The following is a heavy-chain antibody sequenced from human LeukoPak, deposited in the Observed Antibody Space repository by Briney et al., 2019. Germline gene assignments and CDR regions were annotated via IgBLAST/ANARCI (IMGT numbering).Heavy chain of an antibody. J-gene: IGHJ5*02. D-gene: IGHD3-3*01. CDR2: INPDSGGT. CDR1: GYTFTGYY. Sequence: GASVKVSCKASGYTFTGYYMHWVRQAPGQGLEWMGWINPDSGGTNYAQKFQGRVTMTRDTSINTAYMELSSLRSEDTAVYYCAREENYDFWSGTKNWFDPWGQGTLVTVSS. CDR3: AREENYDFWSGTKNWFDP. V-gene: IGHV1-2*02.